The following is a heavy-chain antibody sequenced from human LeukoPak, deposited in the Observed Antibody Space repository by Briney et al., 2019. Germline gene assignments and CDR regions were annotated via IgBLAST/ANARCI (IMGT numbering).Heavy chain of an antibody. CDR2: IYYIGST. CDR3: ARHMAAANWFDP. D-gene: IGHD6-13*01. Sequence: SETLSLTCTVSGGSISSYYWSWIRQPPGKGLEWIGYIYYIGSTNYNPSLKSLVTISVDTSKNQFSLKLSSVTAADTAVYYCARHMAAANWFDPWGQGTLVTVSS. J-gene: IGHJ5*02. V-gene: IGHV4-59*08. CDR1: GGSISSYY.